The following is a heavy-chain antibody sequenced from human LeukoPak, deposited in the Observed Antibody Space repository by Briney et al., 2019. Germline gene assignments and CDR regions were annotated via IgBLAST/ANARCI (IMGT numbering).Heavy chain of an antibody. D-gene: IGHD6-13*01. CDR1: GYTFTNYN. J-gene: IGHJ4*02. Sequence: GASVKVSCKASGYTFTNYNMHWVRQAPGQGLEWMGRISPDSGVTNYAQKFQGRVTVTRDTSITTAYMELSRLTSDDTAVYYCARDRAATPSDYWGQGTLVTVSS. CDR2: ISPDSGVT. V-gene: IGHV1-2*06. CDR3: ARDRAATPSDY.